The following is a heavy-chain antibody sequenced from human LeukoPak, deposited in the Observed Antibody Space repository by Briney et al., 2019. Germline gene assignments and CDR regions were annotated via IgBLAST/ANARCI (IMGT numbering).Heavy chain of an antibody. CDR1: GFTLSNYS. CDR2: ISSDSNYI. D-gene: IGHD1-26*01. Sequence: GGSLRLSCAASGFTLSNYSMNWFRQAPGKGLEWVSSISSDSNYIYYADSMQGRFTISRDNAKNSLYLHMNSLRAEDTAVYYCATLQLGPTTNYWGQGTLVTVSS. V-gene: IGHV3-21*01. CDR3: ATLQLGPTTNY. J-gene: IGHJ4*02.